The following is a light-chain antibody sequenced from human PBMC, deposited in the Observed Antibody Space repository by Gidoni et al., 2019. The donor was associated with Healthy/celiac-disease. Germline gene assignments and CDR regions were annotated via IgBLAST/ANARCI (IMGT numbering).Light chain of an antibody. CDR2: AAS. J-gene: IGKJ5*01. CDR3: QQANGFPSIT. Sequence: DIQMTQSPSSVSASVGDRVTITCRASQGISSWLVWYQQKPGKAPKLLIYAASSLQSGVPSRFSGSGSGTDFTLTISSLQPEDFATYYCQQANGFPSITFGQXTRLEIK. CDR1: QGISSW. V-gene: IGKV1D-12*01.